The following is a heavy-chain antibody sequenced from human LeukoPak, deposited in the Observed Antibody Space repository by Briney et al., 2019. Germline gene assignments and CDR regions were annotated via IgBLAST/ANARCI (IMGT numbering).Heavy chain of an antibody. Sequence: SETLSLTCTVSGGSISGFYWGWIRQPPGKGLEWIGFIYYSGSAKYNPSLKSRVTMSVDTSKNQFSLKLSSVTAADTAFYYCARDRDSSGWFDYWGQGTLVTVSS. CDR3: ARDRDSSGWFDY. CDR2: IYYSGSA. V-gene: IGHV4-59*01. D-gene: IGHD6-19*01. J-gene: IGHJ4*02. CDR1: GGSISGFY.